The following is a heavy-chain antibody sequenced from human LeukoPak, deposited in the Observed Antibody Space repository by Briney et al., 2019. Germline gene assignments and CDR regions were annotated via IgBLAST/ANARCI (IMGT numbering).Heavy chain of an antibody. Sequence: PGGSLRLSCAASGFAFSSYWMSWVRQAPGKGLEWVANIKQDGSEKYYVDSVKGRFTISRDNAKNSLYLQMNSLRAEDTAVYYCARDPARERRPAQAFDIWGQGTMVTVSS. CDR3: ARDPARERRPAQAFDI. D-gene: IGHD1-1*01. CDR2: IKQDGSEK. V-gene: IGHV3-7*01. J-gene: IGHJ3*02. CDR1: GFAFSSYW.